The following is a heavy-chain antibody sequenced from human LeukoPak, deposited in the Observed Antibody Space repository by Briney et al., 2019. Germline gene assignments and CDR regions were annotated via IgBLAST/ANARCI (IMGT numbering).Heavy chain of an antibody. CDR2: IYYSGST. CDR3: ARRTDYYYYYGMDV. CDR1: GGSISSYY. Sequence: KPSETLSLTCTVSGGSISSYYWSWIRQPPGKGLEWIGYIYYSGSTNYNPSLKSRVTISVDTSKNQLSLKLSSVTAADTAVYYCARRTDYYYYYGMDVWGQGTTVTVSS. V-gene: IGHV4-59*01. D-gene: IGHD4-17*01. J-gene: IGHJ6*02.